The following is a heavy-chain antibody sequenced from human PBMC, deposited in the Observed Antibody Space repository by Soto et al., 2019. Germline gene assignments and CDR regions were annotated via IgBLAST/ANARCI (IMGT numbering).Heavy chain of an antibody. CDR3: AKERAGRPRGLYYYYMDV. J-gene: IGHJ6*03. CDR1: GFTFSSYA. Sequence: EVQRVESGGGLVQPGGSLRLSCAASGFTFSSYARSWVRQAPGKGLEWVSAISGSGGSTYYADSVKGRFTISRDNSKNTLYLQMNSLRAEDTAVYYCAKERAGRPRGLYYYYMDVWGKRTTVTVSS. D-gene: IGHD3-10*01. CDR2: ISGSGGST. V-gene: IGHV3-23*04.